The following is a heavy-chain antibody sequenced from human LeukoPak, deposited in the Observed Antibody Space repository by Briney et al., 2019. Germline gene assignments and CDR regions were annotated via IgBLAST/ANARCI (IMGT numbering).Heavy chain of an antibody. J-gene: IGHJ4*02. CDR3: AKDSPLGFDY. CDR2: IYGDGSFT. V-gene: IGHV3-74*01. Sequence: GGSLRLSCAASGFTFSNFWMHWVRQAPGKGLVWVALIYGDGSFTRYADSVKGRFTISRDNSKNTLYLQMNSLRAEDTAVYYCAKDSPLGFDYWGQGTLVTVSS. CDR1: GFTFSNFW.